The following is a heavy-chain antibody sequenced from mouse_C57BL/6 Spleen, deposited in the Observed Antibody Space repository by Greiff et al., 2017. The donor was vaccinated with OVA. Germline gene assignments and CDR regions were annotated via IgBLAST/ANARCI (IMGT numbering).Heavy chain of an antibody. Sequence: EVQLQQSGAELVKPGASVKLSCTASGFTINDYYMHWVQQRTEQGLEWIGRIDPEDGETKYAQKFKGTSTITADTSSNTTYLQLSSLTSEDTAVYYCASGGWGYDYGFDYWGQGTTLTVSS. CDR3: ASGGWGYDYGFDY. V-gene: IGHV14-2*01. J-gene: IGHJ2*01. D-gene: IGHD2-4*01. CDR1: GFTINDYY. CDR2: IDPEDGET.